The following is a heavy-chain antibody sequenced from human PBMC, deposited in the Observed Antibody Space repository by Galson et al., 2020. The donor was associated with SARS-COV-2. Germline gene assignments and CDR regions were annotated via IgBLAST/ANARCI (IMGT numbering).Heavy chain of an antibody. D-gene: IGHD4-17*01. CDR1: GYSISSDYY. Sequence: SETLSLTCTVSGYSISSDYYWGWIRQPPGKGLEWIGNLHHTGSTYYNPSLKSRVTVSADTSNKHFSLKLSSVTAADTALYYCARAQGSYGEYAFDYWGQGTLVTVSS. CDR3: ARAQGSYGEYAFDY. V-gene: IGHV4-38-2*02. J-gene: IGHJ4*02. CDR2: LHHTGST.